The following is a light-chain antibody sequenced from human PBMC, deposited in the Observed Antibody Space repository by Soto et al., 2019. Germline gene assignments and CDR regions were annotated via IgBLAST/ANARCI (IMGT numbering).Light chain of an antibody. V-gene: IGKV3-11*01. CDR3: QQRNTLPLT. CDR1: QSVSTY. CDR2: DAS. J-gene: IGKJ4*01. Sequence: DIVLTQSPATLYLSPGEIATLSCRASQSVSTYLGWYQQKPGQAPRLSIYDASNRSTGIPARFSGSGSGTDFTLTISSLETEDCALYDGQQRNTLPLTFGGGNKVEI.